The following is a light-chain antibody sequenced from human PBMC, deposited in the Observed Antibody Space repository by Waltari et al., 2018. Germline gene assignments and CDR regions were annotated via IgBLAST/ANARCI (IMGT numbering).Light chain of an antibody. J-gene: IGKJ1*01. V-gene: IGKV2-28*01. CDR2: LSF. Sequence: DIVMTQSPLSLPVTPGEPASISCRSSESLVHSNGYSYLDWYLQKQGQSPQLLIYLSFNRASGVPDRFIGSGSGTDFTLKISRVEAEDVGIYYCMQALETWTFGQGTKVEI. CDR3: MQALETWT. CDR1: ESLVHSNGYSY.